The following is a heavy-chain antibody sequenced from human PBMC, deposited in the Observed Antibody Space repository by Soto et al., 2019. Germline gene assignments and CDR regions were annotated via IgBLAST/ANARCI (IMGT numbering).Heavy chain of an antibody. Sequence: GASLKVSCKASGYTFTSYLIHWVRQAPGQRLEWMGWINAGNGNTKVPQKYQGRVTITRDTSASTVYMEVSSLRSEDTAVYYCGRIADCSITSCFFPPRFHVRGYYYYYGLDVWGQGTRVTVS. CDR3: GRIADCSITSCFFPPRFHVRGYYYYYGLDV. CDR2: INAGNGNT. V-gene: IGHV1-3*01. J-gene: IGHJ6*02. D-gene: IGHD2-2*01. CDR1: GYTFTSYL.